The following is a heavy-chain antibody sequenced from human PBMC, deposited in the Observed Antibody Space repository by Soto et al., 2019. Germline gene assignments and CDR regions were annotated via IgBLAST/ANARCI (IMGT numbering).Heavy chain of an antibody. V-gene: IGHV3-21*01. CDR3: ARRSDYYATSGYYFDP. CDR2: IRSSSNYI. D-gene: IGHD3-22*01. J-gene: IGHJ5*02. Sequence: PGGSLRLSCAASGFTFSSYSMNWVRQAPGKGLEWVSSIRSSSNYIYYADSVKGRFTVSRDNAKNSLFLQMNSLRAEDTAVYYCARRSDYYATSGYYFDPWGRGTQVTVSS. CDR1: GFTFSSYS.